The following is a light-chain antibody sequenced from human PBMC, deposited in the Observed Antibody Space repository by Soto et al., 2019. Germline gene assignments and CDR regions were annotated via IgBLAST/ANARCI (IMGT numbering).Light chain of an antibody. CDR1: SSDVGGYNF. Sequence: QSALTQPASVSGSPGQSITLPCTGTSSDVGGYNFVSWYQQNPGKAPKLMIYDVSNRPSGVSNRFSGSKSGNTASLTISGLQAEDEADYYCSSYTASSTPWVFRTGTKVTVL. CDR3: SSYTASSTPWV. CDR2: DVS. J-gene: IGLJ1*01. V-gene: IGLV2-14*01.